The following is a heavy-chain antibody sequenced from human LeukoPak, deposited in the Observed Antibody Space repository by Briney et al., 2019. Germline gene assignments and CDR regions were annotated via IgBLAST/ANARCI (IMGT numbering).Heavy chain of an antibody. D-gene: IGHD7-27*01. J-gene: IGHJ3*02. Sequence: ASVKVSCKVSRYTLTELSMHWVRQAPGKGLEWMGGFDPEDGETIYAQKFQGRVTMTEDTSTDTAYMELSSLRSEDTAVYYCATVGTGDVTYAFDIWGQGTMVTVSS. CDR3: ATVGTGDVTYAFDI. CDR2: FDPEDGET. CDR1: RYTLTELS. V-gene: IGHV1-24*01.